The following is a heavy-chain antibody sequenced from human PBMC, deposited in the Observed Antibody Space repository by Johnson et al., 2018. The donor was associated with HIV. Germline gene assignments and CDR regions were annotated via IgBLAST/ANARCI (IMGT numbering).Heavy chain of an antibody. J-gene: IGHJ3*02. CDR1: GFTFSSYW. V-gene: IGHV3-7*01. Sequence: EVQLVESGGGVARPGGSLRLSCAASGFTFSSYWMSWVRQAPGKGLEWVANIKQDGSEKYYADSVKGRFTISRDNSKNTLSLQMISLRAEDTAMYYCAKARSLLDYGGFDAFDIWGQGTLVIVSS. CDR2: IKQDGSEK. D-gene: IGHD4-23*01. CDR3: AKARSLLDYGGFDAFDI.